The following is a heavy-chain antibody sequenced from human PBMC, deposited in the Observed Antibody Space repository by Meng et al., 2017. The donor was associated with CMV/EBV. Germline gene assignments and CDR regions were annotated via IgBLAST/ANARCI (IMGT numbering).Heavy chain of an antibody. Sequence: QVQLVQSGPAVTKPGAPVKASCKASGYTFTSYGISWVRQAPGQGLEWMGWISAYNGNTNYAQKLQGRVTMTTDTSASTAYMELRSLRSDDTAVYYCARGGRYYYDSSGYCDYWGQGTLVTVSS. CDR1: GYTFTSYG. D-gene: IGHD3-22*01. J-gene: IGHJ4*02. CDR2: ISAYNGNT. V-gene: IGHV1-18*01. CDR3: ARGGRYYYDSSGYCDY.